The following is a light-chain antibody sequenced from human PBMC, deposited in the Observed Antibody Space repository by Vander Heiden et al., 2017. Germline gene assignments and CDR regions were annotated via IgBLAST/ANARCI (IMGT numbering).Light chain of an antibody. CDR2: RDT. Sequence: SSAVTQPPSVSVSPGQTATITCSGDNLEDRYTYWYQQKPGQSPVAVICRDTKRTSGSPERFSASSSGNTATLTISGTQTIDEDDYYCQAWDSKTVIFGGGTKLTVL. V-gene: IGLV3-1*01. J-gene: IGLJ2*01. CDR3: QAWDSKTVI. CDR1: NLEDRY.